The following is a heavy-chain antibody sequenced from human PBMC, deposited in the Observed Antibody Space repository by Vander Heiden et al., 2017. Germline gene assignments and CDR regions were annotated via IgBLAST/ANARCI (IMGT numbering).Heavy chain of an antibody. J-gene: IGHJ3*02. CDR1: GFTFSSYG. Sequence: QVQLVESGGGVVQPGRSLRLSCAASGFTFSSYGMHWVRPAPGKGLGWVEVIWYDGSNKYYADSVKGRFTISRDNSKNTLYLQMNSLRAEDTAVYYCASPNCSGGSCYSGAVAFDIWGQGTMVTVSS. D-gene: IGHD2-15*01. V-gene: IGHV3-33*01. CDR3: ASPNCSGGSCYSGAVAFDI. CDR2: IWYDGSNK.